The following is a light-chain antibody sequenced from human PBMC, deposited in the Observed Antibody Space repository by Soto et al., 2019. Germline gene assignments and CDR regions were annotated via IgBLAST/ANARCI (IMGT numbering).Light chain of an antibody. CDR2: GAS. CDR1: QNITTF. CDR3: QQTSDFPFT. V-gene: IGKV1-39*01. J-gene: IGKJ3*01. Sequence: DIQMTQSPSSLSASRGDRVTITCRASQNITTFLHWYHQKPGKAPKLLLYGASNLQSGVSSRFSASGSGTYFTLTITSLQPEDFASYYCQQTSDFPFTFGPGTTVD.